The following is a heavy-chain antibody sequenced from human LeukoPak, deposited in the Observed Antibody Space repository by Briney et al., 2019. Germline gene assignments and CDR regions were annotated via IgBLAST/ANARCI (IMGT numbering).Heavy chain of an antibody. D-gene: IGHD5-12*01. J-gene: IGHJ4*02. V-gene: IGHV3-48*04. CDR3: ARDRGYDGALDY. Sequence: GGSLRLSCAASGFTFSSYAMGWVRQAPGKGLEWASFISGNGRTLSHADSVKGRFTISRDNVKNSLYLQIHSLRADDTALYYCARDRGYDGALDYWGQGTLVTVSS. CDR1: GFTFSSYA. CDR2: ISGNGRTL.